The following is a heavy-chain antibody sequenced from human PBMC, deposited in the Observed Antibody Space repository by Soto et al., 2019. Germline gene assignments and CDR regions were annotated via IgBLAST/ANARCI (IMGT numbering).Heavy chain of an antibody. CDR1: GFTFSSYG. J-gene: IGHJ6*02. CDR3: AKTDRKLPLRFTIGDV. V-gene: IGHV3-30*18. Sequence: QVQLVESGGGVVQPGRSLRLSCAASGFTFSSYGMHWVRQAPGKGLEWVAVISYDGNNKYYADSVKGRFIVSRDNSKNTLYLQMSRLKPEDTAVYYCAKTDRKLPLRFTIGDVWGQGTTVTVSS. CDR2: ISYDGNNK. D-gene: IGHD3-10*01.